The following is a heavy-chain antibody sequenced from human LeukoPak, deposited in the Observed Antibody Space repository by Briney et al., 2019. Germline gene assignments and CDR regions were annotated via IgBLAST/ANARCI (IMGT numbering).Heavy chain of an antibody. CDR1: GISFSSYA. V-gene: IGHV3-23*01. CDR3: AKDARWYYDSSGAHKSY. Sequence: GALRLSCAASGISFSSYAMSWVRQAPGKGLEWVSHISGGGGTTYYADSVEGRFTISRDNSKNTLYLQMNSLRAEDTAVYYCAKDARWYYDSSGAHKSYWGQGTLVTVSS. CDR2: ISGGGGTT. J-gene: IGHJ4*02. D-gene: IGHD3-22*01.